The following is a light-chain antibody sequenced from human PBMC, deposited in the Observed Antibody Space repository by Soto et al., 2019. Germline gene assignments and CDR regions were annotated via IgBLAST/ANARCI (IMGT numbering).Light chain of an antibody. CDR2: WAS. CDR1: QSVLYSSNNKKY. CDR3: HHYYSTPYT. Sequence: DIVMTQSPDSLAVSLGVRATINCKSSQSVLYSSNNKKYLAWYQQKPGQPPKLLLYWASTRESGVPDRFSGSGSGTDFTLTISSLQAEDVAVYYCHHYYSTPYTFGQGTKLEIK. V-gene: IGKV4-1*01. J-gene: IGKJ2*01.